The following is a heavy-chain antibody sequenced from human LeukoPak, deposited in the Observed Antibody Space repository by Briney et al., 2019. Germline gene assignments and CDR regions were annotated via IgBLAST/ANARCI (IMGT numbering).Heavy chain of an antibody. CDR2: IYYRGST. V-gene: IGHV4-39*01. CDR3: ARLIWFGELSGYGMDV. CDR1: GGSISSSSYY. D-gene: IGHD3-10*01. J-gene: IGHJ6*02. Sequence: SETLSLTCTVSGGSISSSSYYWGWIRQPPGKGLEWIGSIYYRGSTYYNPSLKSRVTISVDTSRNQFSLKLSSVTAADTAVYYCARLIWFGELSGYGMDVWGQGTTVTVSS.